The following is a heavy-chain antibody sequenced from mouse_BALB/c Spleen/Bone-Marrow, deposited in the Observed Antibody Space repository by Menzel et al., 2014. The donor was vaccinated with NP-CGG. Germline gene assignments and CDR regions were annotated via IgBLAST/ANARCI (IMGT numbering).Heavy chain of an antibody. D-gene: IGHD1-1*01. V-gene: IGHV5-15*02. Sequence: EVHLVESGEGLVQPGGSRKLSCAASGFTFSDYGMAWVRQAPGKGPEWVAFIGNLAYSIYYADTVTGRFTISRENAKNSLYLEMSSLRSEDTAMSYFARDYYGSSYWYFDVWGAGTTVTVSS. J-gene: IGHJ1*01. CDR1: GFTFSDYG. CDR3: ARDYYGSSYWYFDV. CDR2: IGNLAYSI.